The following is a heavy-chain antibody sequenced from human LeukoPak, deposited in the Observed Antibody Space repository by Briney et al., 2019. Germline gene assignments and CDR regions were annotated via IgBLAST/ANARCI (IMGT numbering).Heavy chain of an antibody. CDR1: GFTFSSYG. J-gene: IGHJ4*02. CDR3: AKDINYDSSGYFIDY. CDR2: IWYDGSNK. Sequence: GGSLRLSCAASGFTFSSYGMRWVRQAPGKGLEWVAVIWYDGSNKYYADSVKDRFPISRDDSKNTLYLQMNSLRAEDTAVYYCAKDINYDSSGYFIDYWGQGTLVTVSS. D-gene: IGHD3-22*01. V-gene: IGHV3-33*06.